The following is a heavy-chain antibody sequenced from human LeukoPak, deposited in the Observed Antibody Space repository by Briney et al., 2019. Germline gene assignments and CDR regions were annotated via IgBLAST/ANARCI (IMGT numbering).Heavy chain of an antibody. J-gene: IGHJ4*02. V-gene: IGHV4-59*01. D-gene: IGHD6-6*01. Sequence: PSETLSLTCTVSGGSINNYYWGWIRQPPGRGLEWIGYIYYTGSTNYSPSLKSRVTISVDTSKNQFSLKLSSVTAAVTAMYYCVRYEGSSSSFDFWGQGTLVTVSS. CDR2: IYYTGST. CDR3: VRYEGSSSSFDF. CDR1: GGSINNYY.